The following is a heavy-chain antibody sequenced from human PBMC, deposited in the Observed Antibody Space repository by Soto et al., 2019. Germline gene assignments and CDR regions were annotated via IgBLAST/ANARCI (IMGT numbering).Heavy chain of an antibody. CDR1: GFIVSSNY. CDR3: ARVYSSSYHYFDY. CDR2: IYSGGST. D-gene: IGHD6-6*01. V-gene: IGHV3-53*04. J-gene: IGHJ4*02. Sequence: GGSLRLSCAASGFIVSSNYMSWVRQAPGKGLEWVSVIYSGGSTSYADSVKGRFTISRHNSKNTLYLQMNSLRTEDTALYYCARVYSSSYHYFDYWGQGTLVTVSS.